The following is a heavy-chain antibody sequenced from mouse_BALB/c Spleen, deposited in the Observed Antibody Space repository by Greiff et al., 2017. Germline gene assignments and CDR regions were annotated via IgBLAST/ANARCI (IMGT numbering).Heavy chain of an antibody. CDR3: ARRKGITTVVDYFDY. V-gene: IGHV1-4*02. CDR1: GYTFTSYT. J-gene: IGHJ2*01. CDR2: INPSSGYT. Sequence: VQLQESAAELARPGASVKMSCKASGYTFTSYTMHWVKQRPGQGLEWIGYINPSSGYTEYNQKFKDKTTLTADKSSSTAYMQLSSLTSEDSAVYYCARRKGITTVVDYFDYWGQGTTLTVSS. D-gene: IGHD1-1*01.